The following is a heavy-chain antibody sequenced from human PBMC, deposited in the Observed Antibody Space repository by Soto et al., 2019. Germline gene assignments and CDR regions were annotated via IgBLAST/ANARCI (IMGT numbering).Heavy chain of an antibody. Sequence: ASVKVSCKASGYTFTSYGISWVRQAPGQGLEWMGWISAYNGNTNYAQKLQGRVTMTTDTSTSTAYMELRSLRSDDTAVYYCARRRYCSSTSCPLEFPWFDPWGQGTLVTVSS. J-gene: IGHJ5*02. D-gene: IGHD2-2*01. V-gene: IGHV1-18*01. CDR1: GYTFTSYG. CDR2: ISAYNGNT. CDR3: ARRRYCSSTSCPLEFPWFDP.